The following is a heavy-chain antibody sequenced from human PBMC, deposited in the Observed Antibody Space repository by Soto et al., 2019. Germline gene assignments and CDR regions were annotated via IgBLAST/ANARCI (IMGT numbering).Heavy chain of an antibody. J-gene: IGHJ4*02. CDR1: GFTVSSNY. CDR2: IYSGGST. CDR3: ARDPSIAAADTAGDY. Sequence: GGSLRLSCAASGFTVSSNYMSWVRQAPGKGLEWVSVIYSGGSTYYADSVKGRFTISRDNSKNTLYLQMNSLRAEDTAVYYCARDPSIAAADTAGDYWGQGTLVTVSS. V-gene: IGHV3-66*01. D-gene: IGHD6-13*01.